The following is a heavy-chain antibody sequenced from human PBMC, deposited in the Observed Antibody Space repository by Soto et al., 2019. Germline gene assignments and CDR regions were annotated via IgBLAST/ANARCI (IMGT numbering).Heavy chain of an antibody. CDR1: GGSFSGYY. Sequence: SETLSLTCAVYGGSFSGYYWSWIRQPPGKGLEWIGEINHSGSTNYNPYPKSRVTISVDKSKNQFSLKLISVTAADTAVYYCARSGYSYGYYWGQGTLVTVSS. CDR3: ARSGYSYGYY. J-gene: IGHJ4*02. CDR2: INHSGST. D-gene: IGHD5-18*01. V-gene: IGHV4-34*01.